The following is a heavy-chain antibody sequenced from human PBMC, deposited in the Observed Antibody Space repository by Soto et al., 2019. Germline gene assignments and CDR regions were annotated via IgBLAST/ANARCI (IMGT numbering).Heavy chain of an antibody. Sequence: QVQLVESGGGVVQPGRSLRLSCAASGFTFSSYGMHWVRQAPGKGLEWVAGIWYDGSNKYYADSVKGRFTISRDNSKNTLYLQMNSLRAEDTAVYYCARDGEYSKLLDYWGQGTLVTVSS. J-gene: IGHJ4*02. CDR3: ARDGEYSKLLDY. CDR1: GFTFSSYG. D-gene: IGHD4-4*01. CDR2: IWYDGSNK. V-gene: IGHV3-33*01.